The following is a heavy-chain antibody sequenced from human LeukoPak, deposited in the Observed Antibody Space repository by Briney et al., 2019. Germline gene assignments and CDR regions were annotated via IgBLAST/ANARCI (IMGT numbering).Heavy chain of an antibody. D-gene: IGHD6-19*01. CDR2: ISYDGSNK. Sequence: PGRSLRLSCAASGFTLSSYGMHWVRQAPGKGLEWVAVISYDGSNKYYADSVKGRFTISRDNSKNTLYLQMNSLRAEDTAVYYCAREGSSGWYTGLDVWGKGTTVTVSS. V-gene: IGHV3-30*19. J-gene: IGHJ6*04. CDR1: GFTLSSYG. CDR3: AREGSSGWYTGLDV.